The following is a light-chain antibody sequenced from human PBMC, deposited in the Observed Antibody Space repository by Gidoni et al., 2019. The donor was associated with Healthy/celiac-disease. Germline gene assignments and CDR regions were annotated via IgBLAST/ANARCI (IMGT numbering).Light chain of an antibody. CDR2: GAS. V-gene: IGKV3-20*01. J-gene: IGKJ3*01. Sequence: EIVLTQSPGTLSLSPGERATLSCMASQSVSSSYLAWYQQKPGQAPRLLIYGASSRATGIPDRFSGSGSGTDFILTISRLEPEDFAVYYCQQYGSSLFTFGPGTKVDIK. CDR1: QSVSSSY. CDR3: QQYGSSLFT.